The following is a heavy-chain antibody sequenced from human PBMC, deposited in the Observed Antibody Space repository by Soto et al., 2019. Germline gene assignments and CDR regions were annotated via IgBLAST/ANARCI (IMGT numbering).Heavy chain of an antibody. D-gene: IGHD6-6*01. CDR3: ARGLVRYGMDV. Sequence: QVQLQQWGTGLLKPSETLSLTCAVYGGSFSGYYGSWIRQPPGKGPEWIGEINHSGSTNYNPSLKSRVTISVATSKNQFSLKLSSVTAADTAVYYCARGLVRYGMDVWGQGTPVTVSS. J-gene: IGHJ6*02. CDR1: GGSFSGYY. V-gene: IGHV4-34*01. CDR2: INHSGST.